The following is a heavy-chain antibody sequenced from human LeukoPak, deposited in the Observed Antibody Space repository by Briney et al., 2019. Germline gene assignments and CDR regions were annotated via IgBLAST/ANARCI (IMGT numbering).Heavy chain of an antibody. CDR3: ARDRRSRGDGYNYYFDY. V-gene: IGHV1-69*05. Sequence: SVKVSCKASGGTFSSYAISWVRQAPGQGLEWMGGIIPIFGTANYAQKFQGRVTITTDESTSTAYMEPSSLRSEDTAVYYCARDRRSRGDGYNYYFDYWGQGTLVTVSS. J-gene: IGHJ4*02. D-gene: IGHD5-24*01. CDR2: IIPIFGTA. CDR1: GGTFSSYA.